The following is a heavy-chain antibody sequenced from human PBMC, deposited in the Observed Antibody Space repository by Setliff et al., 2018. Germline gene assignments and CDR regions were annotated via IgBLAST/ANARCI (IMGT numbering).Heavy chain of an antibody. J-gene: IGHJ6*03. CDR3: ARHVGTRSRGYNYYYYFMDV. D-gene: IGHD3-10*01. CDR2: ISPSGST. V-gene: IGHV4-59*08. CDR1: GGSIRNYY. Sequence: SETLSLTCTVSGGSIRNYYWTWIRQPAGKGLEWIGHISPSGSTTYNPSVKSRVTISIDTSRNQFSLHLISVTAADTAVYYCARHVGTRSRGYNYYYYFMDVWGKGTTVTVSS.